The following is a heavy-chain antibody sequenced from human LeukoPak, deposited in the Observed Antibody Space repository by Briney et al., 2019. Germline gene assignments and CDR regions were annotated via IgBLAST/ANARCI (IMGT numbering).Heavy chain of an antibody. CDR2: IHYSGST. V-gene: IGHV4-59*01. D-gene: IGHD2-15*01. CDR1: GGSISSYY. CDR3: ATLGFCSSGSCYDYYGMGV. J-gene: IGHJ6*02. Sequence: SETLSLTCTVSGGSISSYYWSWIRQAPGKGLEWIGYIHYSGSTNYNPSLKSRVTISVDTSKNHFSLKVTSVTAADTAVYYCATLGFCSSGSCYDYYGMGVWGQGTTVTVSS.